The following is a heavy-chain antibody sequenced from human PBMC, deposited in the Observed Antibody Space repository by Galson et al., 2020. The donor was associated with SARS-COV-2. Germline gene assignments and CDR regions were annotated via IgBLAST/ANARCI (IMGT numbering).Heavy chain of an antibody. Sequence: SLKISCAASGFTFDDYAMHWVRQAPGKGLEWVSGIGWNSGSIGYADSVKGRFTISRDNAKNSLYLQMNSLRAEDTALYYCAKIGEAAAGTDYWGQGTLVTVSS. CDR1: GFTFDDYA. V-gene: IGHV3-9*01. J-gene: IGHJ4*02. D-gene: IGHD6-13*01. CDR2: IGWNSGSI. CDR3: AKIGEAAAGTDY.